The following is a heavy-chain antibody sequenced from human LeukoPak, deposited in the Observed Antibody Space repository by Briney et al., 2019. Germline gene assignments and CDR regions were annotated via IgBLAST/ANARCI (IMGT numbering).Heavy chain of an antibody. D-gene: IGHD6-19*01. CDR2: IYYSGST. J-gene: IGHJ4*02. CDR3: ARDIAVASFDY. Sequence: SETLSLTCTVSGGSISSGDFYWSWIRQPPGKGLEWIGYIYYSGSTYYNPSLKSRVTISVDTSKNQFSLKLSPVTAADTAVYYCARDIAVASFDYWGQGTLVTVSS. V-gene: IGHV4-30-4*01. CDR1: GGSISSGDFY.